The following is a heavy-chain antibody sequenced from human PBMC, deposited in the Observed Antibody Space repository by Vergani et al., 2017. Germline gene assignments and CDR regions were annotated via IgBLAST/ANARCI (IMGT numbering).Heavy chain of an antibody. CDR1: GGSISDYY. J-gene: IGHJ3*02. V-gene: IGHV4-59*01. CDR2: IYKSGSS. CDR3: ASDRGYSTGWYSAFDI. Sequence: QVQLQESGPGLVKSSETLSLTCTVSGGSISDYYWNWLRQPPGEGLEWIGYIYKSGSSTYNPSLKGRVTISADTSKNQFSLKLTSETAADTALYYCASDRGYSTGWYSAFDIWGQGTMVTVSS. D-gene: IGHD6-19*01.